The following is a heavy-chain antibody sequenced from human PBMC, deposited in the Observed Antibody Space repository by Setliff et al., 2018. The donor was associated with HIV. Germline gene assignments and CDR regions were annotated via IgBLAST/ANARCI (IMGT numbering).Heavy chain of an antibody. D-gene: IGHD3-22*01. V-gene: IGHV3-48*03. Sequence: GGSLRLSCAASGFTFSNYEMNWVRQAPGKGLEWVSYISSSGTTIYYADSVKGRFTISRDNAKNSLYLQMNSLRAEDTAVYYCARPNYYDSSGSFDFWGQGTLVTVSS. CDR3: ARPNYYDSSGSFDF. J-gene: IGHJ4*02. CDR2: ISSSGTTI. CDR1: GFTFSNYE.